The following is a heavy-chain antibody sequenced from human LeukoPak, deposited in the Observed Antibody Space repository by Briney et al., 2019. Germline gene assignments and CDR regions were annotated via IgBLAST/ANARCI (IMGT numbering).Heavy chain of an antibody. CDR2: IYTSGST. D-gene: IGHD2-15*01. V-gene: IGHV4-61*02. J-gene: IGHJ4*02. CDR1: GGSISSGSYY. CDR3: ARDLGYCSGGSCYSGY. Sequence: SQTLSLTCTVSGGSISSGSYYWSWIRQPGGKGLEWIGRIYTSGSTNYNPSLKSRVTISVDKSKNQFSLKLSSVTAADTAVYYCARDLGYCSGGSCYSGYWGQGTLVTVSS.